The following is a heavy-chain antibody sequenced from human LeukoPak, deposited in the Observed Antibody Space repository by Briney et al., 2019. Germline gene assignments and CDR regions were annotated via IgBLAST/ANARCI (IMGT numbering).Heavy chain of an antibody. CDR2: IDHSGST. CDR1: GGSFSGYY. J-gene: IGHJ6*02. V-gene: IGHV4-34*01. Sequence: SETLSLTCAVYGGSFSGYYWSWIRQPPGKGLEWIGEIDHSGSTNYNPSLKSRVTISVDTSKNQFSLKLSSVTAADTAVYYCVRLVVVAATQGYYYYYGMDVWGQGTTVTVSS. D-gene: IGHD2-15*01. CDR3: VRLVVVAATQGYYYYYGMDV.